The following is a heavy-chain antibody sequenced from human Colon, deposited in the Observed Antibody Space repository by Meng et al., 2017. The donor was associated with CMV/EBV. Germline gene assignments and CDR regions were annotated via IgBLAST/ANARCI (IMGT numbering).Heavy chain of an antibody. D-gene: IGHD3/OR15-3a*01. V-gene: IGHV1-2*02. CDR2: IDPNSGGT. CDR1: GYTFTDYY. Sequence: ASVKVSCKASGYTFTDYYLHWVRQAPGQGLEWMGWIDPNSGGTKYPQTFQGRVTMTSDTSMTTAYLELSSLRSDDTAIYYCARSEFWNSFYKHIDLDSWGQGTLVTVSS. J-gene: IGHJ4*02. CDR3: ARSEFWNSFYKHIDLDS.